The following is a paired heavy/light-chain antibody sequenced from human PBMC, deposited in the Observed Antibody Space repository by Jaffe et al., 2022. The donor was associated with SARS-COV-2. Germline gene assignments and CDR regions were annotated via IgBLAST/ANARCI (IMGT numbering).Light chain of an antibody. Sequence: DIQMTQSPSSLSASVGDRVTITCRVSQDISTYLNWYQQKPGRAPKLLIYDASNLAAGVPSRFSGSGSGTDFTFTINSLQSEDIGTYYCQHYDDLPHTFGQGTKLEIK. CDR3: QHYDDLPHT. J-gene: IGKJ2*01. CDR1: QDISTY. CDR2: DAS. V-gene: IGKV1-33*01.
Heavy chain of an antibody. D-gene: IGHD2-15*01. Sequence: EGQLLESGGDLLQPGGSLRLSCAASGFTFRSFDMTWVRQAPGKGLEWVSTISTTGGYTYYADSVKGRFTVSRDNSKNTLFLQMNSLRAEDTALYYCAKLGYCTGGGCFWGQGTLVTVSS. J-gene: IGHJ4*02. CDR3: AKLGYCTGGGCF. CDR2: ISTTGGYT. V-gene: IGHV3-23*01. CDR1: GFTFRSFD.